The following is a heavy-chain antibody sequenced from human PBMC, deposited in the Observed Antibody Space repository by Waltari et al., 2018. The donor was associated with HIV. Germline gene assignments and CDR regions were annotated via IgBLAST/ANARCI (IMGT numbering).Heavy chain of an antibody. CDR3: ARIAVAGRYYYGMDV. Sequence: EVQLVESGGGLVQPGGSLRLSCAASGFTFSSYRLNWVRPAPGKGLEWVSYISSSSSTIYYADSVKGRFTSSRDNAKNSLYLQMNSLRAEDTAVYYCARIAVAGRYYYGMDVWGQGTTVTVSS. J-gene: IGHJ6*02. CDR1: GFTFSSYR. CDR2: ISSSSSTI. D-gene: IGHD6-19*01. V-gene: IGHV3-48*04.